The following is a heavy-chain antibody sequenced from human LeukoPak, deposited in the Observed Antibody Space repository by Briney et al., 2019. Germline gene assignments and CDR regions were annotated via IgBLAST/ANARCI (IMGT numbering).Heavy chain of an antibody. V-gene: IGHV1-8*01. CDR1: GYTFTSYD. CDR3: AKGLRTGVGPYMGYHYYMDV. CDR2: MNPNSGNT. J-gene: IGHJ6*03. D-gene: IGHD3-16*01. Sequence: ASVKASCKASGYTFTSYDINWVRQATGQGLEWMGWMNPNSGNTGYAQKFQGRVTMTRNTSISTAYMELSSLRSEDTAVYYCAKGLRTGVGPYMGYHYYMDVWGKGATVTVSS.